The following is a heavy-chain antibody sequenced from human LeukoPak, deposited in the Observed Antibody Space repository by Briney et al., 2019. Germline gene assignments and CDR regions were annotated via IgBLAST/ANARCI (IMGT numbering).Heavy chain of an antibody. CDR3: ARMGVVAAAGTYYFDY. D-gene: IGHD6-13*01. V-gene: IGHV1-2*02. CDR2: INPNSGGT. Sequence: ASVKVSCKASGYTFTGYYMHWVRQAPGQGLEWMRWINPNSGGTNYAQKFQGRVTMTRDTSISTAYMELSRLRSDDTAVYYCARMGVVAAAGTYYFDYWGQGTLVTVSS. J-gene: IGHJ4*02. CDR1: GYTFTGYY.